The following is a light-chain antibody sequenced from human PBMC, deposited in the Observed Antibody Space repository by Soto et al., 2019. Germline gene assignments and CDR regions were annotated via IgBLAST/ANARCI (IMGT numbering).Light chain of an antibody. CDR1: SSDVGNYNY. CDR2: EVS. CDR3: SSYAGSNNYV. V-gene: IGLV2-8*01. J-gene: IGLJ1*01. Sequence: SALTQPPSASGSPGQSVTISCIGTSSDVGNYNYVSWYQQHPGKAPKLMIYEVSKRPSGVPDRFSGSKSGNTASLTVSGLQTDDEADYYCSSYAGSNNYVFGTGTKVTVL.